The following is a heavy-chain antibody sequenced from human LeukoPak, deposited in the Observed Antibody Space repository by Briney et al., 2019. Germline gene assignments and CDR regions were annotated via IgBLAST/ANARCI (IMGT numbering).Heavy chain of an antibody. CDR2: ISSSSSYI. Sequence: GGSLRLSCAVSGFTFSSYSMNWVRQAPGKGLEWVSSISSSSSYIYYADSVKGRFTISRDNAKNSLYLQMNSLRAEDTAVYYCARRVGAAGTSACDYWGQGTLVTVSS. CDR3: ARRVGAAGTSACDY. V-gene: IGHV3-21*01. D-gene: IGHD6-13*01. CDR1: GFTFSSYS. J-gene: IGHJ4*02.